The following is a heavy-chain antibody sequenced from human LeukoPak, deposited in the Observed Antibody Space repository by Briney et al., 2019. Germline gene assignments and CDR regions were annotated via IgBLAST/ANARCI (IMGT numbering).Heavy chain of an antibody. J-gene: IGHJ4*02. V-gene: IGHV3-11*04. CDR3: ARDRLGLSTTCSDY. Sequence: PGGSLRLSCAASGFTFSDYYMSWVRQAPGKGLEWVSYIISSGSTIYYADSVKGRFTISRDNAKNSLYLQMNSLRAEDTAVYYCARDRLGLSTTCSDYWGQGTLVTVSS. CDR2: IISSGSTI. D-gene: IGHD7-27*01. CDR1: GFTFSDYY.